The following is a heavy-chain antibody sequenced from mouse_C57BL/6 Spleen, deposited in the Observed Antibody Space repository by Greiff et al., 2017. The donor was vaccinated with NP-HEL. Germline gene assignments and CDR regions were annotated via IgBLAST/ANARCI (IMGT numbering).Heavy chain of an antibody. D-gene: IGHD2-2*01. CDR1: GFNIKDYY. CDR3: ASEEMVTTWHYAMDY. CDR2: IDPEDGET. Sequence: EVQLQQSGAELVKPGASVKLSCTASGFNIKDYYMHWVKQRTEQGLEWIGRIDPEDGETKYAPKFQGKATITADTSSNTAYLQLSSLTSEDTAVYYCASEEMVTTWHYAMDYWGQGTSVTVSS. J-gene: IGHJ4*01. V-gene: IGHV14-2*01.